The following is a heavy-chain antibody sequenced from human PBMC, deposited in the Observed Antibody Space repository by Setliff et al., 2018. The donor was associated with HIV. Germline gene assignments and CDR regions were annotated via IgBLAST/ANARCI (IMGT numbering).Heavy chain of an antibody. CDR2: TFYSGST. CDR3: VTSEVGGASPFDY. Sequence: SETLSLTCTVSNGSISSSSYFWGWIRQPPGKGLEWIGNTFYSGSTYYNPSLKSRVLISVDTSKNQFSLKLTSVTAADTAVYFCVTSEVGGASPFDYWGQGTLVTVSS. V-gene: IGHV4-39*07. D-gene: IGHD3-3*01. J-gene: IGHJ4*02. CDR1: NGSISSSSYF.